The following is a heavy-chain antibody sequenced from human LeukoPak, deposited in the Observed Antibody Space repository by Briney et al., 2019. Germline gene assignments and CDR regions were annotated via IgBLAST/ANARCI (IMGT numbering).Heavy chain of an antibody. V-gene: IGHV1-69*05. D-gene: IGHD4-23*01. Sequence: SVKVSCKASGGTFSSYAISWVRQAPGQGLEWMGRIIPIFGTANYAQKFQGRVTITTDESTSTAYMGLSSLRSADTAVYYYASRRAGNDYWGQGTLVTVSS. CDR1: GGTFSSYA. CDR2: IIPIFGTA. CDR3: ASRRAGNDY. J-gene: IGHJ4*02.